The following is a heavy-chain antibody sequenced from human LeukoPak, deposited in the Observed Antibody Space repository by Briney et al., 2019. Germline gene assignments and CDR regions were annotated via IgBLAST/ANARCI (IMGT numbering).Heavy chain of an antibody. CDR1: GGSISSSTYL. CDR2: ISYTGVT. D-gene: IGHD1-26*01. V-gene: IGHV4-39*02. J-gene: IGHJ4*02. Sequence: SETLSLTCSVSGGSISSSTYLWGWIRQPPGEGLEWIGSISYTGVTYYNPSLTSRVTISADTSKNHFSLKLSSVAAADTAVYYCARRVGATEVVDYWGQGTLVTVSS. CDR3: ARRVGATEVVDY.